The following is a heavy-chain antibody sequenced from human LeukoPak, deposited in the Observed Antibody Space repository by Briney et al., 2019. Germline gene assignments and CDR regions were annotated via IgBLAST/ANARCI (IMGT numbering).Heavy chain of an antibody. Sequence: GGSLRLSCAASGFTFSSYEMNWVRQAPGKGLEWVSYISSSGSTIYYADSVKGRFTISRDNAKNSLYLQMNSLRAEDTAVYYCARISCTTGACYYRVWYFDYWGQGTLVTVSS. J-gene: IGHJ4*02. CDR1: GFTFSSYE. D-gene: IGHD2-8*01. CDR2: ISSSGSTI. V-gene: IGHV3-48*03. CDR3: ARISCTTGACYYRVWYFDY.